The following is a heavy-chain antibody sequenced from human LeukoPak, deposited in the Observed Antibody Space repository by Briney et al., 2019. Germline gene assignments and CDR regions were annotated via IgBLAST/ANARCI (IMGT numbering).Heavy chain of an antibody. J-gene: IGHJ5*02. CDR2: IYYSGST. V-gene: IGHV4-59*01. D-gene: IGHD6-13*01. Sequence: SETLSLTCTVSGGSISSYYWSWLRQPPGKGLEWIGYIYYSGSTNYNPSLKSRVTISVDTSKNQFSLKLSSVTAADTAVYYCAREEAGIAAAGTEYNWFDPWGQGTLVTVSS. CDR3: AREEAGIAAAGTEYNWFDP. CDR1: GGSISSYY.